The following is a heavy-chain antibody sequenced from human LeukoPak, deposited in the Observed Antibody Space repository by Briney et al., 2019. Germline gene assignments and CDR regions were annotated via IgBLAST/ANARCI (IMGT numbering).Heavy chain of an antibody. D-gene: IGHD2-15*01. V-gene: IGHV3-74*01. J-gene: IGHJ6*03. CDR1: GFTFSSYW. CDR3: ARDGGTFSIYYYYYYVDV. Sequence: PGGSLRLSCAASGFTFSSYWMHWVRQAPGKGLVWVSRINSDGSSTSYADSVKGRFTISRDNAKNTLYLQMNSLRAEDTAVYYCARDGGTFSIYYYYYYVDVWGKGTTVTVSS. CDR2: INSDGSST.